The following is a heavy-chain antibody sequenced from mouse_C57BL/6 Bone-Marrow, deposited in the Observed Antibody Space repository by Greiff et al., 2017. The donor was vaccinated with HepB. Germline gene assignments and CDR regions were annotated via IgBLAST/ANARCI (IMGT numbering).Heavy chain of an antibody. CDR2: IDPEDGET. D-gene: IGHD3-2*02. CDR1: GFNIKDYY. Sequence: VHVKQSGAELVKPGASVKLSCTASGFNIKDYYMHWVKQRTEQGLEWIGRIDPEDGETKYAPKFQGKATITADTSSNTAYQQLSSLTSEDTAVYYCARDSSGYDYAMDYWGQGTSVTVSS. CDR3: ARDSSGYDYAMDY. J-gene: IGHJ4*01. V-gene: IGHV14-2*01.